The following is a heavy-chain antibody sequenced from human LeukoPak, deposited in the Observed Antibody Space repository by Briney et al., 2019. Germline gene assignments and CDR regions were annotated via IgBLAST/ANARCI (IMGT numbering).Heavy chain of an antibody. Sequence: GGSLRLSCAASGFTFSSYAMHWVRQAPGKGLEWVAVISYDGSNKYYADSVKGRFTISRDNAKDSLFLQMTSLRAEDTAMYYCARDLIVGTTYSDYWGQGTLVTVSS. CDR1: GFTFSSYA. D-gene: IGHD1-26*01. V-gene: IGHV3-30-3*01. J-gene: IGHJ4*02. CDR2: ISYDGSNK. CDR3: ARDLIVGTTYSDY.